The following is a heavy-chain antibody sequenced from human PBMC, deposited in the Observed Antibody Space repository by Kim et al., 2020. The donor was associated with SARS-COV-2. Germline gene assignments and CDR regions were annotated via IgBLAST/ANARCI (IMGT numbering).Heavy chain of an antibody. V-gene: IGHV3-11*05. Sequence: GGSLRLSCAASGFTFSDYYMSWIRQAPGKGLEWVSYISSSSSYTNYADSVKGRFTISRDNAKNSLYLQMNSLRAEDTAVYYCARDLMNTAHFDYWGQGTLVTVSS. CDR2: ISSSSSYT. CDR3: ARDLMNTAHFDY. CDR1: GFTFSDYY. J-gene: IGHJ4*02. D-gene: IGHD5-18*01.